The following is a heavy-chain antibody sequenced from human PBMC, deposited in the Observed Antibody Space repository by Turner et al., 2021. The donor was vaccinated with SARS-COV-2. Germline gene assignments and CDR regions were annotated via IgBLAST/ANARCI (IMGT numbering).Heavy chain of an antibody. Sequence: EVQLLESGGGLVQPGGSVRLSCAVSGFTFSSYAMSWVRQAPGKGLEWVSAMSNSGGRTYYAHSVKGRFTISEDNSKNTLYLQMNSRRAEDTAVYYCAKGDTAMVPYNWFDPWGQGTLVTVSS. CDR2: MSNSGGRT. CDR1: GFTFSSYA. V-gene: IGHV3-23*01. J-gene: IGHJ5*02. D-gene: IGHD5-18*01. CDR3: AKGDTAMVPYNWFDP.